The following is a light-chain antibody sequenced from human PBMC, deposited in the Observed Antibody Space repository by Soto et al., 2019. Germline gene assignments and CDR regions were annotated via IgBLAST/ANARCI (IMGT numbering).Light chain of an antibody. V-gene: IGLV2-8*01. CDR2: EVS. J-gene: IGLJ2*01. Sequence: QSALTQPPSASESPGQSVTISCAGTSGALGGYDFVSWYQQYPGKAPKLLIYEVSKRPSGVPDRFSGSKSGNTASLTVSGLQPEDEADYYCSSYAVTNNVVLFGGGTKLTVL. CDR1: SGALGGYDF. CDR3: SSYAVTNNVVL.